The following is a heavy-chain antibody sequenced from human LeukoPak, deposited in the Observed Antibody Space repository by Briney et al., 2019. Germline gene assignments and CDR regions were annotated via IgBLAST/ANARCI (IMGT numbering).Heavy chain of an antibody. V-gene: IGHV3-48*04. CDR2: ISSSGSTI. Sequence: GGTLRLSCAASGFSFSSYGMSWVRQAPGQGLEWVSYISSSGSTIYYADSVKGRFTISRDNAKNSLYLQMNSLRAEDTAVYYCAKALLSYDSSGYPFDYWGQGTLVTVSS. CDR3: AKALLSYDSSGYPFDY. CDR1: GFSFSSYG. J-gene: IGHJ4*02. D-gene: IGHD3-22*01.